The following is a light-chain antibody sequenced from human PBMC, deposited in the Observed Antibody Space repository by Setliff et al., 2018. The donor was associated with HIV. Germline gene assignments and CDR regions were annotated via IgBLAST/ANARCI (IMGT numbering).Light chain of an antibody. Sequence: QSVLAQPPSVSGAPGQRVTIPCTGSSSNIGAGYDVHWYQQLPGTAPKLLIYGNSNRPSGVPDRCSGSKSGTSASLAITGLQAEDEADYYCQSYDSSLSGFYVFGTWTKVTVL. J-gene: IGLJ1*01. CDR1: SSNIGAGYD. CDR2: GNS. CDR3: QSYDSSLSGFYV. V-gene: IGLV1-40*01.